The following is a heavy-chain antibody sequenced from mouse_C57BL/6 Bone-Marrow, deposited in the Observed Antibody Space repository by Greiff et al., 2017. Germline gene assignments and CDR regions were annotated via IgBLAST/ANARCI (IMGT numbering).Heavy chain of an antibody. V-gene: IGHV1-15*01. Sequence: QVQLQQSGAELVRPGASVTLSCKASGYTFTDYEMHWVKQTPVHGLEWIGAIDPATGGTAYNQKFKGKAILTADKSSSTAYMELRSLTSEDAAVYYCTRWHYYGSSYNSAMDDWGQVTSVTVSS. CDR3: TRWHYYGSSYNSAMDD. D-gene: IGHD1-1*01. J-gene: IGHJ4*01. CDR2: IDPATGGT. CDR1: GYTFTDYE.